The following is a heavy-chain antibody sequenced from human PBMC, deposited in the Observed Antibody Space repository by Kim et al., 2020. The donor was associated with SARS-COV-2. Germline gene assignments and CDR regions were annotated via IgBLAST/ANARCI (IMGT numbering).Heavy chain of an antibody. CDR2: INAGNGDT. V-gene: IGHV1-3*01. D-gene: IGHD6-6*01. Sequence: ASVKVSCKASGYTFPTYAIHWVRQAPGQRLEWMVWINAGNGDTKYSQKFQGRVTIIRDTSATTAYMELSSLRSEDTAVYYCARDSSSSSWGADYWGQGTLVTVSA. CDR1: GYTFPTYA. J-gene: IGHJ4*02. CDR3: ARDSSSSSWGADY.